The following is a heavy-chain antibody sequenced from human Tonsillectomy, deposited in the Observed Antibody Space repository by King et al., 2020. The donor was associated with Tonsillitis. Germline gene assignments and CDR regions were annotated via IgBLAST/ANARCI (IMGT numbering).Heavy chain of an antibody. CDR1: GYSFSNYW. Sequence: VQLVQSGAEVKKPGESLKNSCKGSGYSFSNYWIGWVRQLLVKGLDLMGLIFTGYSDTRYSPSFQGQVTFSADRSISTAYLQWSSLQASDTAMYYCARLAAAAPSYFDYWGQGTLVTVSS. J-gene: IGHJ4*02. V-gene: IGHV5-51*03. CDR3: ARLAAAAPSYFDY. D-gene: IGHD6-13*01. CDR2: IFTGYSDT.